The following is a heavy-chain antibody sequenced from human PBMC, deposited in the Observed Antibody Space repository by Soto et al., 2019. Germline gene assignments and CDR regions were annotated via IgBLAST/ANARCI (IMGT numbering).Heavy chain of an antibody. CDR2: IYYSGST. D-gene: IGHD3-3*01. Sequence: SETLSLTCTVSGGSISSSSYYWGWIRQPPGKGLEWIGSIYYSGSTYYNPPLKSRVTISVDTSKNQFSLKLSSVTAADTAVYYCARHGPIFGVVEVKPYYFDYWGQGTLVTVSS. CDR3: ARHGPIFGVVEVKPYYFDY. CDR1: GGSISSSSYY. V-gene: IGHV4-39*01. J-gene: IGHJ4*02.